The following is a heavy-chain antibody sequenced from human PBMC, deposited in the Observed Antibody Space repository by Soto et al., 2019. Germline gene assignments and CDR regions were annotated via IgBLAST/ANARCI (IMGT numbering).Heavy chain of an antibody. CDR2: ISSNGGST. Sequence: GGSLRLSCAASGFTFSSYAMHWVRQAPGKGLEYVSAISSNGGSTYYANSVKGRFTISRDNSKNTLYLQMGSLRAEDMAVYYCGRSGVATNIVATIGYYYYYMDVWGKGTTVTVSS. CDR1: GFTFSSYA. V-gene: IGHV3-64*01. D-gene: IGHD5-12*01. CDR3: GRSGVATNIVATIGYYYYYMDV. J-gene: IGHJ6*03.